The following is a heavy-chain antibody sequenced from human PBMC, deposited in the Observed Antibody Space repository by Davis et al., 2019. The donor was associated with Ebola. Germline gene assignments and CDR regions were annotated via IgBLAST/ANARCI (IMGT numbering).Heavy chain of an antibody. CDR3: ARATGEYYFDY. J-gene: IGHJ4*02. Sequence: MPSETLSLTCTVSGGSISSGDYYWSWIRQPPGKGLEWIGYIYYSGSTYYNPSLKSRVTISVDTSKNQFSLKLSSVTAADTAVYYCARATGEYYFDYWGQGTLVTVSS. CDR1: GGSISSGDYY. D-gene: IGHD7-27*01. V-gene: IGHV4-30-4*01. CDR2: IYYSGST.